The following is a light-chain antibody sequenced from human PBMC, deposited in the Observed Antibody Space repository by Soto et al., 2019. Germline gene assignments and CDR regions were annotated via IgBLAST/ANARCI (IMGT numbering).Light chain of an antibody. CDR2: GAS. Sequence: DIQMTQSPSSLSASVGDRVTITCRASETITYYLNWYQQKPGKAPKLLIHGASSLQSGVPSRFSGSGSGTDFTLTITSLQLEDFATYYCQQSYSTPLTFGGGTKVEI. J-gene: IGKJ4*01. CDR3: QQSYSTPLT. CDR1: ETITYY. V-gene: IGKV1-39*01.